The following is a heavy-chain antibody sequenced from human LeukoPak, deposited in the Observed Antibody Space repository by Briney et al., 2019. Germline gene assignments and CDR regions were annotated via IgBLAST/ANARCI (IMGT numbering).Heavy chain of an antibody. V-gene: IGHV4-34*01. J-gene: IGHJ4*02. Sequence: SETLSLTCAVYGGSFSGYYWSWIRQLPGKGLEWIGEINHSGSTNYNPSLKSRVTISVDTSKNQFSLKLSSVTAADTAVYYCARRGYSSSWRPYVFAYWGQGTLVTVSS. CDR1: GGSFSGYY. CDR3: ARRGYSSSWRPYVFAY. CDR2: INHSGST. D-gene: IGHD6-13*01.